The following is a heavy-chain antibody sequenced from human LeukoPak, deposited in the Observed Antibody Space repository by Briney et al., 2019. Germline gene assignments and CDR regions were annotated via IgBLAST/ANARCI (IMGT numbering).Heavy chain of an antibody. CDR2: ISSSGSTI. J-gene: IGHJ5*02. CDR3: ARDRYGSGSFLDP. V-gene: IGHV3-11*01. Sequence: PGGSLGLSCAASGFTFSDYYMSWIRQAPGEGLEWVSYISSSGSTIYYADSVKGRFTISRDNAKNSLYLQMNSLRAEDTAVYYCARDRYGSGSFLDPWGQGTLVTVSS. CDR1: GFTFSDYY. D-gene: IGHD3-10*01.